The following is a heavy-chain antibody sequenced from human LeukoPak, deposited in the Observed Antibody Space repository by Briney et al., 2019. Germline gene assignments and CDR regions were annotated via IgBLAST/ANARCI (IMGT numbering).Heavy chain of an antibody. V-gene: IGHV1-18*01. Sequence: GASVKVSCKASGYTFTSYGISWVRQAPGQGLEWLGWISTYNGNTHYAQKLQGRVTMTTDTSTTTAYMELRSLRSDDTAVYYCARVTGYVMEDYFDYWGQGTLVTVSS. J-gene: IGHJ4*02. CDR3: ARVTGYVMEDYFDY. CDR2: ISTYNGNT. D-gene: IGHD6-13*01. CDR1: GYTFTSYG.